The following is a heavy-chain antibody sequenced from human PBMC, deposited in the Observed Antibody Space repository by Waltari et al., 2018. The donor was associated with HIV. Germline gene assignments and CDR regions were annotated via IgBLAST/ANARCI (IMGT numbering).Heavy chain of an antibody. Sequence: EVQLLESGGALVQPGGSLRLSCPASGFSFSTHAVGRVRQAPGKGLEWVSSISSSGDTTRYAESVEGRLAISRDNSKNSLYLQINSLRADDTAIYYCAKMSKSWLLAAGTFDYWGQGTLVTVSS. D-gene: IGHD5-18*01. CDR3: AKMSKSWLLAAGTFDY. CDR2: ISSSGDTT. V-gene: IGHV3-23*01. J-gene: IGHJ4*02. CDR1: GFSFSTHA.